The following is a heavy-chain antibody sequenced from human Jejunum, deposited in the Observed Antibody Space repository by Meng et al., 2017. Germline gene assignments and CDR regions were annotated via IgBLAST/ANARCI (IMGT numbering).Heavy chain of an antibody. CDR3: ARRLPYFDTGFYDF. V-gene: IGHV4-34*01. CDR1: GASFSVYK. J-gene: IGHJ4*02. D-gene: IGHD3-9*01. CDR2: INHSGST. Sequence: QVQIQQLGAGLLRPSETRSLTCAVYGASFSVYKWNWIRQPPGKGLEWIGEINHSGSTTYNPSLKSRVTMSVDTSKNQFSLKVDSVSAADTAVYYCARRLPYFDTGFYDFWGQGTLVTVSS.